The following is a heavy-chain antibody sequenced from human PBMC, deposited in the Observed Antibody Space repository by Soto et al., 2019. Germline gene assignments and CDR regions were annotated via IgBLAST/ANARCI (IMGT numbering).Heavy chain of an antibody. J-gene: IGHJ4*02. V-gene: IGHV3-23*01. CDR3: AKAGERYCSGGSCYSSVYFDY. CDR2: ISGSGGST. Sequence: GGSLRLSCAASGFTFISDAMSWVLQAPWKGLEWVSAISGSGGSTYYADSVKGRFTISRDNSKNTLYLQMNSLRAEDTAVYYCAKAGERYCSGGSCYSSVYFDYWGQGTLVTVSS. D-gene: IGHD2-15*01. CDR1: GFTFISDA.